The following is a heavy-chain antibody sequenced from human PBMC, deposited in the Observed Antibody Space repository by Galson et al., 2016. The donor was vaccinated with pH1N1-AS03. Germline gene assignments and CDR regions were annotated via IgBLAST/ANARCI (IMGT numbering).Heavy chain of an antibody. J-gene: IGHJ4*02. V-gene: IGHV3-30*18. Sequence: SLRLSCAASGFTFSSYGMHWVRQAPGKGLEWVSVISYDGSYKNYADSVKGRFSISRDNSKNTLYLQMNSLRAEDTAVYYCAKDRRAGNWRGSDCWGQGTLVTVSS. CDR3: AKDRRAGNWRGSDC. CDR2: ISYDGSYK. CDR1: GFTFSSYG. D-gene: IGHD6-13*01.